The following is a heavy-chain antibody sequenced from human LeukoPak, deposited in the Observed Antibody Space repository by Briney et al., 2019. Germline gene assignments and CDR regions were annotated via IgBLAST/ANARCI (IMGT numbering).Heavy chain of an antibody. CDR2: IDPAGNT. V-gene: IGHV3-13*01. J-gene: IGHJ2*01. CDR3: VREPAYTGTWWYPDL. Sequence: GGSLRLSCVASGFTFSNYDMHWVRQATGKGLEWTSAIDPAGNTWYSDSVRGRFTISRENAKSSLFLQMNSLRAADTAVYYCVREPAYTGTWWYPDLWGRGTLVTVSS. CDR1: GFTFSNYD. D-gene: IGHD3-16*01.